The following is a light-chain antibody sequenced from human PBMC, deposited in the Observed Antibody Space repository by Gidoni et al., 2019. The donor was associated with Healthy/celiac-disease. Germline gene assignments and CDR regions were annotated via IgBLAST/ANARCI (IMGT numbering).Light chain of an antibody. CDR1: TSNIGSNP. J-gene: IGLJ2*01. CDR3: AKWVDRLNGLT. V-gene: IGLV1-44*01. Sequence: QSVLPQPPSASGTPGQPITLSCSESTSNIGSNPVNWYQHIPGASPKLLIYSNSQRPSGVPDRVSGSKSGTSASLAISDRQSEDEAEYYCAKWVDRLNGLTFGGGTKLTVL. CDR2: SNS.